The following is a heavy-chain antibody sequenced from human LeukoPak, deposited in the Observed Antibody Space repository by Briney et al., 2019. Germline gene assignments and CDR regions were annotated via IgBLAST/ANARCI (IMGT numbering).Heavy chain of an antibody. CDR1: GFTFSTYA. J-gene: IGHJ4*02. V-gene: IGHV3-23*01. Sequence: GRSLRLSCAASGFTFSTYAMSWVRQAPGKGLEWVSAISGSGGSTYYADSVKGRFTISRDNSRNTLYLQMNSLRAEDTAVYHCAKVAPRGYDILTGYSPFDYWGQGTLVTVSS. CDR2: ISGSGGST. D-gene: IGHD3-9*01. CDR3: AKVAPRGYDILTGYSPFDY.